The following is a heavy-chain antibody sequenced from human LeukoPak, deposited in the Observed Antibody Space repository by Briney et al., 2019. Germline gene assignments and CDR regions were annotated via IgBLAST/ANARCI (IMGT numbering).Heavy chain of an antibody. D-gene: IGHD3-22*01. J-gene: IGHJ4*02. CDR3: AKGRAGSYYYDSSDY. Sequence: GGSLRLSCAASGFTFSTFAMIWVRQPPGKGLEWVVVISYDGSYKYYADSVKGRFTISRDNSKNTLYLQMNSLRVEDTAVYYCAKGRAGSYYYDSSDYWGQGTLVTVSS. CDR1: GFTFSTFA. CDR2: ISYDGSYK. V-gene: IGHV3-30*04.